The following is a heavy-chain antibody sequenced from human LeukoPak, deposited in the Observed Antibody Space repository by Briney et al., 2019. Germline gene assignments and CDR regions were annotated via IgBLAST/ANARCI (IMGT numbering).Heavy chain of an antibody. CDR3: ARMVSGSGTYYFDS. CDR2: IYHSGST. V-gene: IGHV4-28*01. CDR1: GCSISNNAL. D-gene: IGHD3-10*01. Sequence: ASETLSLTCAVSGCSISNNALWGWIRQPPGKGLVWIGYIYHSGSTYYNPSLKSRVTMSADTSKNQFSLKLTSATAVDTAVYYCARMVSGSGTYYFDSWGQGTLVTVSS. J-gene: IGHJ4*02.